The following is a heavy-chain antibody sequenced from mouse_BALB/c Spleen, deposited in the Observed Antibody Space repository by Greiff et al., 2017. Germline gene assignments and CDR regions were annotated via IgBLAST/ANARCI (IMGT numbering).Heavy chain of an antibody. J-gene: IGHJ3*01. CDR1: GYTFTSYY. Sequence: QVQLQQSGAELVKPGASVKLSCKASGYTFTSYYMYWVKQRPGQVLEWIGEINPSNGGTNFNEKFKSKATLTVDKSSSTAYMQLSSLTSEDSAVYYCTRSRAYWGQGTLVTVSA. CDR3: TRSRAY. V-gene: IGHV1S81*02. CDR2: INPSNGGT.